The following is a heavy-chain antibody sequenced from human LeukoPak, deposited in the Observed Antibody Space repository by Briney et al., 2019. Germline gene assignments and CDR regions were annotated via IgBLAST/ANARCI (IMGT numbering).Heavy chain of an antibody. J-gene: IGHJ4*02. CDR1: GASISPNY. CDR3: ARGSFDSSGYYVFDY. CDR2: IYNSGNT. D-gene: IGHD3-22*01. V-gene: IGHV4-4*07. Sequence: SETLSLTCSVSGASISPNYWSWIRQPAGKGLEWIGRIYNSGNTNYSPSLESRVTMSADTSKNHFSLRLTSVTAADTAVYYCARGSFDSSGYYVFDYWGQGRLVTVSS.